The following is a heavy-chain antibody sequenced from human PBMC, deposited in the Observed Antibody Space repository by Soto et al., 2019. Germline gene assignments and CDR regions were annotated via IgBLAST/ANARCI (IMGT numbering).Heavy chain of an antibody. CDR2: IYYSGST. CDR1: GGSISNYY. CDR3: AVKSSSWYYSEY. V-gene: IGHV4-59*08. D-gene: IGHD6-13*01. Sequence: PSETLSLTCTVSGGSISNYYWSWIRQPPGKGLEWIGYIYYSGSTNYNPSLKSRVSMSVGTSKNQFSLKLNSVTAADTAVYYCAVKSSSWYYSEYWGQGTLVTLSS. J-gene: IGHJ4*02.